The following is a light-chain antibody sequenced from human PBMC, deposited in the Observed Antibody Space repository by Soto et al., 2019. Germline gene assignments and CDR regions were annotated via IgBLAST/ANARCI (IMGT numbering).Light chain of an antibody. CDR3: SSFTTSYFYV. CDR1: GSDIGAYNY. J-gene: IGLJ1*01. V-gene: IGLV2-14*01. Sequence: QSVLAQRASVSGSPGQSITISCTGGGSDIGAYNYVSWYQQHPGRAPKLLIHGVTRRPSGVSSRFSASKSAYTASLTISGLQAEDEANYFCSSFTTSYFYVFGPGTKVTVL. CDR2: GVT.